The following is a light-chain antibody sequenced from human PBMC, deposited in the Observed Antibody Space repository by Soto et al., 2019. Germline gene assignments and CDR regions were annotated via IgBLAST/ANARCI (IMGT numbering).Light chain of an antibody. CDR1: QSISYN. CDR2: DAS. Sequence: EIVLTQSPATLSLSPGERATLSCRASQSISYNLAWYQQKPGQAPRLLIYDASNRATGVPARFSGSGSGTDFPLSISSLEPEAFAFYYCQKRGAWPLYTCDQGPRLVIK. V-gene: IGKV3-11*01. J-gene: IGKJ2*01. CDR3: QKRGAWPLYT.